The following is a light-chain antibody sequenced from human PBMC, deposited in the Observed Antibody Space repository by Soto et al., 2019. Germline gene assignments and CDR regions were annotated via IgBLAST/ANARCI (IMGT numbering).Light chain of an antibody. J-gene: IGKJ4*02. Sequence: IVLTRTPGSLSLSPGERATLSCRVSQSVSSSYLAWYQQKPGQAPRLLIYGASSRATGIPDRFSGSGSGTDFTLTISSLEPEDFAVYYCQQRNNWPLTFGGGTKVDTK. CDR3: QQRNNWPLT. CDR1: QSVSSSY. V-gene: IGKV3D-20*02. CDR2: GAS.